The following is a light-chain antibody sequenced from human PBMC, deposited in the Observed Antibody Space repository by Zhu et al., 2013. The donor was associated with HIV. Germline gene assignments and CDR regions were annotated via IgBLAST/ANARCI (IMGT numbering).Light chain of an antibody. V-gene: IGKV1-8*01. CDR2: DVS. J-gene: IGKJ4*01. CDR3: QQFKSYPLT. Sequence: AIRMTQSPSSFSASTGDRVTITCRASQDIRRYLAWYRQKPGKAPKLLTYDVSTLQSGVPSGFSGSGYGTEFTLTISSLQPEHSASYYCQQFKSYPLTFGGGTKVEIK. CDR1: QDIRRY.